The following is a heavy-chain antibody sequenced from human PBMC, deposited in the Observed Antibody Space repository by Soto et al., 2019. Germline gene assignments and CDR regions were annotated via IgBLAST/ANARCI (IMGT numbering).Heavy chain of an antibody. CDR2: ISGSGGST. CDR3: AKETNDLGYCSGGSCLPSAFDI. D-gene: IGHD2-15*01. Sequence: GGSLRLSCAASGFTFSSYAMSWVRQAPGKGLEWVSAISGSGGSTYYADSVKGRFTISRDNSKNTLYLQMNSLRAEDTAVYYCAKETNDLGYCSGGSCLPSAFDIWGQGTMVTVSS. J-gene: IGHJ3*02. CDR1: GFTFSSYA. V-gene: IGHV3-23*01.